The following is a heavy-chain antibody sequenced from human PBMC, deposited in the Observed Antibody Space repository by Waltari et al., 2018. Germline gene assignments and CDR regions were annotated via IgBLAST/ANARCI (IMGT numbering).Heavy chain of an antibody. CDR3: AKEPYGSVSYGY. CDR2: IRYGGSNK. J-gene: IGHJ4*02. D-gene: IGHD3-10*01. V-gene: IGHV3-30*02. CDR1: GLTFSSSG. Sequence: QVQLVVSGGGVVQPGWYLRLSCAASGLTFSSSGMHWVGQAPGKGQGLGAFIRYGGSNKYDADSVKGRFTISRDNSKNTLYLQINSLRAEDTAVYYCAKEPYGSVSYGYWGQGTLVTVSS.